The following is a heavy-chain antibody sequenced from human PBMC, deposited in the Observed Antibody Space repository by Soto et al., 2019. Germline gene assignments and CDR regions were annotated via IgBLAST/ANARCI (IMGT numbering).Heavy chain of an antibody. CDR2: INPNSGGT. CDR3: ARDRRGAAAGNRSGYYYYGMEV. J-gene: IGHJ6*02. D-gene: IGHD6-13*01. CDR1: GYTFTGYY. V-gene: IGHV1-2*04. Sequence: QVQLVQSGAEVKKPGASVKVSCKASGYTFTGYYMHWVRQAPGQGLEWMGWINPNSGGTNYAQKFQGWVTMTRDTSISTAYMELSRLRSDDTAVYYCARDRRGAAAGNRSGYYYYGMEVWGQGTTVTVSS.